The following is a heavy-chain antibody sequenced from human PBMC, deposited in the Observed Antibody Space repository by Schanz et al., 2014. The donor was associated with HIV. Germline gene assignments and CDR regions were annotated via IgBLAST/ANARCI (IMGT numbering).Heavy chain of an antibody. Sequence: QVQLVQSGAEVKKPGSSVKVSCKASGGTFSSFAISWVRQAPGQGLEWMGGLIPSFRLRTYAQKLQGRVTIDADKSTSTAYMELSSLRSEDTAVYYCARITGEHYYAMDVWGQGTTVTVTS. J-gene: IGHJ6*02. D-gene: IGHD3-16*01. V-gene: IGHV1-69*17. CDR2: LIPSFRLR. CDR3: ARITGEHYYAMDV. CDR1: GGTFSSFA.